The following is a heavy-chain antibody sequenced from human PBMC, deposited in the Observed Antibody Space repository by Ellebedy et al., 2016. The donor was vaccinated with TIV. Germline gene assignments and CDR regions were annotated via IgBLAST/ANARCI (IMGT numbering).Heavy chain of an antibody. CDR2: VYASGRT. Sequence: GSLRLXXTVSGGSFGSYYWSWIRQSAGKGLEWIGRVYASGRTNYNPSLESRVTMSADASQEQFSLKLTSVTAADTAVYFCARSCSPSCWECLEYWGQGVLVTVSS. D-gene: IGHD2-2*01. V-gene: IGHV4-4*07. CDR1: GGSFGSYY. J-gene: IGHJ4*02. CDR3: ARSCSPSCWECLEY.